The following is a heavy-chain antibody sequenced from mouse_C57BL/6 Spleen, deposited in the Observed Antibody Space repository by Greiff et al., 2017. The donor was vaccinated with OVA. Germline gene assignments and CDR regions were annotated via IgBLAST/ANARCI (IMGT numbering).Heavy chain of an antibody. D-gene: IGHD3-3*01. CDR2: INPSNGGT. J-gene: IGHJ1*03. V-gene: IGHV1-53*01. CDR3: AREGGRWYVDV. Sequence: QVQLQQPGTDLVKPGASVKLSCKASGYTFTSYWMHWVKQRPGQGLEWIGNINPSNGGTNYPDKFKSKATLTVDKSSSTAYMQLSSLTSEDTAVDYCAREGGRWYVDVWGTGTTLTVSS. CDR1: GYTFTSYW.